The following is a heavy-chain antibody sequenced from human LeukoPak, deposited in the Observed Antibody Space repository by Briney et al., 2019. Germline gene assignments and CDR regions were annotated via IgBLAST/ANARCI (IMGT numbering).Heavy chain of an antibody. CDR1: GFTFDDYA. V-gene: IGHV3-43*02. Sequence: PGGSLRLSCAASGFTFDDYAMHWVRQAPGKGLEWVSLISGDGGSTYYADSVKGRFTISRGNSKNSLYLQMNSLRTEDTALYHCAKDRGWYDYLGQGTLVTVSS. CDR2: ISGDGGST. CDR3: AKDRGWYDY. D-gene: IGHD6-19*01. J-gene: IGHJ4*02.